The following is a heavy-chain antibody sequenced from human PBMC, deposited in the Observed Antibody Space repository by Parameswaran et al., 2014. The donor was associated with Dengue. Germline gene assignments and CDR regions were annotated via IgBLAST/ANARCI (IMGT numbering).Heavy chain of an antibody. CDR2: IYYSGST. V-gene: IGHV4-59*01. CDR1: GGSISSYY. J-gene: IGHJ5*02. D-gene: IGHD2-2*01. Sequence: ETLSLTCTVSGGSISSYYWSWIRQPPGKGLEWIGYIYYSGSTNYNPSLKSRVTISVDTSKNQFSLKLSSVTAADTAVYYCAREKLGYCSSTSCSYNWFDPWGQGTLVTVSS. CDR3: AREKLGYCSSTSCSYNWFDP.